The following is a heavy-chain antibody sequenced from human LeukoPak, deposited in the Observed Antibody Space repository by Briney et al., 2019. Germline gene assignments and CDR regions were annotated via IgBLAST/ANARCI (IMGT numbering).Heavy chain of an antibody. D-gene: IGHD6-13*01. CDR3: ARQLAAAWFDP. CDR1: GGSISSYY. Sequence: SETLSLTCTVSGGSISSYYWSWIRQPPGKGLEWIGYIYYSGSTNYNPSLKSRVTISVDTSKNQFSLKLSSVTAADTAMYYCARQLAAAWFDPWGQGTLVTVSS. V-gene: IGHV4-59*08. J-gene: IGHJ5*02. CDR2: IYYSGST.